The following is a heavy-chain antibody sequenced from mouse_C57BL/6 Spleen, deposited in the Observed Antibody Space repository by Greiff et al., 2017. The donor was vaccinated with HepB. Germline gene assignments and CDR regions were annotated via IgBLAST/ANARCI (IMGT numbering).Heavy chain of an antibody. CDR2: ISYDGSN. V-gene: IGHV3-6*01. D-gene: IGHD2-4*01. CDR3: AYDYETDY. Sequence: DVQLQESGPGLVKPSQSLSLTCSVTGYSITSGYYWNWIRQFPGNKLEWMGYISYDGSNNYNPSLKNRISITRDTSKNQFFLKLNSVTTEDTATYYCAYDYETDYWGQGTTLTVSS. CDR1: GYSITSGYY. J-gene: IGHJ2*01.